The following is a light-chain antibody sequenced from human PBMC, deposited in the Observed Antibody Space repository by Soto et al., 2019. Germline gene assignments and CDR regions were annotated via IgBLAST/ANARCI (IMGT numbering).Light chain of an antibody. CDR2: DVT. CDR1: SSDIGGYNY. J-gene: IGLJ2*01. CDR3: SSYTSSTTLSI. Sequence: QSVLTQPASVSGSPGRSITISCTGTSSDIGGYNYVSWYQQHPGNAPKLIIYDVTNRPSGVSNRFSGSKSGDTASLTISGLLAEDEADYYCSSYTSSTTLSIFGGGTKVTVL. V-gene: IGLV2-14*01.